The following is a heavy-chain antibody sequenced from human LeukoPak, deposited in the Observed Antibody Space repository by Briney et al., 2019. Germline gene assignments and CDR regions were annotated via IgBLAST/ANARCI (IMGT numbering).Heavy chain of an antibody. V-gene: IGHV4-34*01. CDR2: INHGGST. CDR3: ARGQHHYCSGSECYMDV. CDR1: GGTFSGYY. Sequence: SETLSLTCAVYGGTFSGYYWSWIRQPPGKGLEWIGEINHGGSTNYNPSLKSRVTISVDTSKNQFSLKLSSVTAADTAVYYCARGQHHYCSGSECYMDVWGKGTTVTVSS. D-gene: IGHD3-10*01. J-gene: IGHJ6*03.